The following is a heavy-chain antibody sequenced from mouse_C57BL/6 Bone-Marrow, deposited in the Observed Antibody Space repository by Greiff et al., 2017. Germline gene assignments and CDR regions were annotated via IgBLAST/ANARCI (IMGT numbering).Heavy chain of an antibody. D-gene: IGHD2-13*01. CDR2: IYPGSGNT. CDR3: ANRDRGGWFAY. V-gene: IGHV1-76*01. Sequence: QVQLQQSGAELVRPGASVKLSCKASGYTFTDYYINRVKQRPGQGLEWIARIYPGSGNTYYNEKFKGKATLTAEKYSSTAYMQLSSLTSEDSAVYFCANRDRGGWFAYWGQGTLVTVSA. J-gene: IGHJ3*01. CDR1: GYTFTDYY.